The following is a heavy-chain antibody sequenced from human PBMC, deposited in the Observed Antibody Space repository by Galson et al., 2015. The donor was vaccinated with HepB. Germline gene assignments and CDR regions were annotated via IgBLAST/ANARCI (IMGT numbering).Heavy chain of an antibody. Sequence: SCKASGYTFTSHGISWVRQAPGQGLEWMGRISTYYGDTNYAQKFQGRVTMTTDTSTSTAYMDVRSLRSDDTAVYYCARDASYGAGSLVVDYWGQGTLVTVSS. D-gene: IGHD3-10*01. V-gene: IGHV1-18*01. CDR2: ISTYYGDT. CDR3: ARDASYGAGSLVVDY. J-gene: IGHJ4*02. CDR1: GYTFTSHG.